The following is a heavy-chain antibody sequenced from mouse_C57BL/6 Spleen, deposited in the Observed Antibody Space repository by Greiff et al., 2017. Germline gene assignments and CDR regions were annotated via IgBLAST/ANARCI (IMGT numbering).Heavy chain of an antibody. J-gene: IGHJ2*01. CDR3: ARASHYYGSSPDYCDY. Sequence: QVQLQQSGPELVKPGASVKISCKASGYAFSSSWMNLVKQRPGKGLEWIGRIYPGAGDTNYNGKFKGKATLTADKSSRPSYMQLSSLTSEDSAVYFCARASHYYGSSPDYCDYWGQGTTLTVSS. CDR2: IYPGAGDT. D-gene: IGHD1-1*01. CDR1: GYAFSSSW. V-gene: IGHV1-82*01.